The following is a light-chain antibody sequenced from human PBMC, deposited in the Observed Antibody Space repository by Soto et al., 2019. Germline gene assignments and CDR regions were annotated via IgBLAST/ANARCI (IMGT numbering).Light chain of an antibody. J-gene: IGLJ1*01. Sequence: QSALTQPASVPGSPGQSITISCTGTSSDVGGFNSVSWYQLRPGTAPKLILYDVVDRPSGVSYRFSASKSGNTASLTISGLQAADEADYFCSSYTSTMTNVFGSGTKVTVL. V-gene: IGLV2-14*03. CDR2: DVV. CDR3: SSYTSTMTNV. CDR1: SSDVGGFNS.